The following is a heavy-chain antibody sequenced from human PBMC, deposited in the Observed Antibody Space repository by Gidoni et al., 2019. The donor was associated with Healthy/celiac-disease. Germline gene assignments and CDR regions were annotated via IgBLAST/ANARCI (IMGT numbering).Heavy chain of an antibody. J-gene: IGHJ5*02. Sequence: QVQLVQSGAEVTKPGSSVKVSCKASGGTFSSYAISWVRQAPGQGLEWMGGIIPIFGTANYAQKFQGRVTITADESTSTAYMELSSLRSEDTAVYYCASNYYGSGSYYRYNWFDPWGQGTLVTVSS. CDR2: IIPIFGTA. V-gene: IGHV1-69*01. CDR1: GGTFSSYA. CDR3: ASNYYGSGSYYRYNWFDP. D-gene: IGHD3-10*01.